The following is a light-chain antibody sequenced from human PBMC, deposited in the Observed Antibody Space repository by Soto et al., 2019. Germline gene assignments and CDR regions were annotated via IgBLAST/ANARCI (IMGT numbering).Light chain of an antibody. CDR2: GAS. J-gene: IGKJ4*01. CDR3: QQYNNWPRVT. Sequence: EIVMTQSPATLSVSPGETATLSCRASQSVSSNLAWYQQKPGQAPRLLIYGASTRATGIPARCSGSGSGTEFTLTISSLQSGDFPVDYCQQYNNWPRVTLGGGTKVEIK. CDR1: QSVSSN. V-gene: IGKV3-15*01.